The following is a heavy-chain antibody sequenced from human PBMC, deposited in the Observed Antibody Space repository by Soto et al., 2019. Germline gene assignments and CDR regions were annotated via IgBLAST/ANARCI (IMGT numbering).Heavy chain of an antibody. CDR3: ARHRIEVVWRGFDF. CDR2: SSYNGGT. CDR1: TDSSSFTNSY. J-gene: IGHJ4*02. D-gene: IGHD3-10*01. Sequence: LSLTCTVSTDSSSFTNSYWGWIRQPPGKGLQWIGSSSYNGGTFYNPSLKGRVVISFDTSKKQSSLQVTSVTAADTAVYFCARHRIEVVWRGFDFWGQGSPVTVSS. V-gene: IGHV4-39*01.